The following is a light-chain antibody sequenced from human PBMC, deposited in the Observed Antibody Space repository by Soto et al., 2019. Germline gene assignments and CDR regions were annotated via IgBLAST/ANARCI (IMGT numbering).Light chain of an antibody. J-gene: IGKJ1*01. CDR1: QSISSY. CDR2: AAS. Sequence: DIQMTQSPSSLSASVGDRVTITFRASQSISSYLNWYQQKPGKAPKLLIYAASSLQSGVPSRFSGSGSGTDFTLTISSLKPEDFATYYCQQSYSTPWTFGQGNKVEIK. V-gene: IGKV1-39*01. CDR3: QQSYSTPWT.